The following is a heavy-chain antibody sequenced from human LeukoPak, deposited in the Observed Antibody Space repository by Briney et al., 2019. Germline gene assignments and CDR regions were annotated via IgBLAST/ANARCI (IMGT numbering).Heavy chain of an antibody. V-gene: IGHV3-23*01. CDR3: AKGSDIVVVPAAIV. J-gene: IGHJ4*02. Sequence: AGGSLRLSCAASGFTFSSYAMGWVRQAPGKGLEWVSAISGSGGSTYYADSVKGRFTISRDNSKNTLYLQMNSLRAEDTAVYYRAKGSDIVVVPAAIVWGQGTLVTVSS. D-gene: IGHD2-2*02. CDR2: ISGSGGST. CDR1: GFTFSSYA.